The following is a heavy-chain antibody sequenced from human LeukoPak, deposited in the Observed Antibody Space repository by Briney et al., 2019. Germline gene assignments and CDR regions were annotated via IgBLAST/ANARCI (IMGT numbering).Heavy chain of an antibody. CDR2: ISGSGGST. D-gene: IGHD2/OR15-2a*01. J-gene: IGHJ6*03. CDR1: GFTFSSYA. Sequence: GGSLRLSCAASGFTFSSYAMSWVRQAPGKGLEWVSAISGSGGSTYYADSVKGRFTISRDNAKNTLYLQMNSLRAEDTAVYYCARDAKIDYYYYMDVWGKGTTVTVSS. CDR3: ARDAKIDYYYYMDV. V-gene: IGHV3-23*01.